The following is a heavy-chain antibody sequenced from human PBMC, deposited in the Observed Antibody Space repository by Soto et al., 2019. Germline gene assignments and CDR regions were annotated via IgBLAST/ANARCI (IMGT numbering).Heavy chain of an antibody. CDR1: GGFVSSGNYY. CDR3: ARDSISARDYYYGMDV. J-gene: IGHJ6*02. D-gene: IGHD6-6*01. V-gene: IGHV4-61*01. Sequence: SETLSLTCAVYGGFVSSGNYYWSWIRQPPGKGLEWIGDMYYSGSTHFNPSLKSRVTISVDTSKNQFSLKLSSVTAADTAVYYCARDSISARDYYYGMDVWGQGTTVTVSS. CDR2: MYYSGST.